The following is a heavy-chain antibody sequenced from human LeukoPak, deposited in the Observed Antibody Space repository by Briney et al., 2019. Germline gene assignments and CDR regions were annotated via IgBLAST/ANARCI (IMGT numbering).Heavy chain of an antibody. J-gene: IGHJ3*02. Sequence: PSETLSLTCTVSGGSISSYYWSWIRQPPGKGLEWIGYIYYSGSTNYNPSLKSRVTISVDTSKNQFSLKLSSVTAADTAVYYCARAEGTTGVSDNDAFDIWGQGTMVTVSS. CDR1: GGSISSYY. V-gene: IGHV4-59*01. D-gene: IGHD2-8*01. CDR2: IYYSGST. CDR3: ARAEGTTGVSDNDAFDI.